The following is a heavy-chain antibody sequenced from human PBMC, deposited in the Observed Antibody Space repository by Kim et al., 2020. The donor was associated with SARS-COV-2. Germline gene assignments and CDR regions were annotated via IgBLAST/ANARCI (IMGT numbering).Heavy chain of an antibody. Sequence: ASVKVSCKASGYTFTSYYIHWVRQAPGQGLEWMGIINPSGGSTSYAQKFQGRVTMTRDTSTSTVYMELSSLRSEDTAVYYCARDAGLVVVAATPHFDYWGQGTLVTVSS. J-gene: IGHJ4*02. CDR3: ARDAGLVVVAATPHFDY. D-gene: IGHD2-15*01. CDR1: GYTFTSYY. CDR2: INPSGGST. V-gene: IGHV1-46*01.